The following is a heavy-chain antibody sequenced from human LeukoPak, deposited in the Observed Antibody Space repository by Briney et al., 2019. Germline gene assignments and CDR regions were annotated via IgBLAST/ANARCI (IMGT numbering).Heavy chain of an antibody. D-gene: IGHD6-13*01. J-gene: IGHJ5*02. CDR3: ARGRAAAAAGVNWFDP. CDR1: GGSISSYY. V-gene: IGHV4-4*07. CDR2: IYTSGST. Sequence: SETLSLTCTVSGGSISSYYWSWIRQPAGKGLEWIGRIYTSGSTNYNPSLKSRVTMSVDTSKYQFSLKLSSVTAADTAVYYCARGRAAAAAGVNWFDPWGQGTLVTVSS.